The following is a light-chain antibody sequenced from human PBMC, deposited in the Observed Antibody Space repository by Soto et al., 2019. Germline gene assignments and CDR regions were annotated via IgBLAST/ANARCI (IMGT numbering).Light chain of an antibody. CDR1: QSLLHSNGYHY. CDR2: LAS. J-gene: IGKJ5*01. V-gene: IGKV2-28*01. CDR3: MQGLRTPPT. Sequence: DRVMSRSALALRVTPGEPASISCTSSQSLLHSNGYHYLDWYLQKPGQSPQLLIYLASSRASGVPARFSGSASGTHFTLNISRVEAEDVGVYYCMQGLRTPPTFGQGTRLDIK.